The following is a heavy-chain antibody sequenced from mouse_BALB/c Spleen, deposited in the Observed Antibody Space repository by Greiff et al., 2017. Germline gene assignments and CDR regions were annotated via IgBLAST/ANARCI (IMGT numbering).Heavy chain of an antibody. Sequence: EVKVVESGGGLVQPGGSRKLSCAASGFTFSSFGMHWVRQAPEKGLEWVAYISSGSSTIYYADTVKGRFTISRDNPKNTLFLQMTSLRSEDTAMYYCARSYGSSYAFAYWGQGTLVTVSA. CDR2: ISSGSSTI. V-gene: IGHV5-17*02. CDR1: GFTFSSFG. J-gene: IGHJ3*01. CDR3: ARSYGSSYAFAY. D-gene: IGHD1-1*01.